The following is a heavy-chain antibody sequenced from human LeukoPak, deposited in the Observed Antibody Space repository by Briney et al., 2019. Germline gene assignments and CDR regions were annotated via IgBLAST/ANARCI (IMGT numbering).Heavy chain of an antibody. V-gene: IGHV1-2*02. CDR1: GYTFTGYY. CDR2: INPNSGGT. J-gene: IGHJ4*02. Sequence: ASVKVSCKASGYTFTGYYMHWVRQAPGQGLEWMGWINPNSGGTNYAQKFQGRVTMTRDTSISTAYMELSRLRSDDTAVYYCARDGDSVLHYYDSSGYDYWGQGTLVTVSS. D-gene: IGHD3-22*01. CDR3: ARDGDSVLHYYDSSGYDY.